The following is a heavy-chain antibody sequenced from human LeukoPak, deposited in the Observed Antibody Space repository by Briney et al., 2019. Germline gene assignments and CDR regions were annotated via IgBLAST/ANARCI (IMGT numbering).Heavy chain of an antibody. J-gene: IGHJ4*02. V-gene: IGHV4-39*01. CDR2: IYYSGST. CDR3: ARHKVTTVTTYDY. CDR1: GGSISSSSYY. D-gene: IGHD4-17*01. Sequence: SETLSLTCTVSGGSISSSSYYWGWIRQPPGKGLEWIGSIYYSGSTYYNPSLKSRVTISVDTSKNQFSLKLSSVPAADTAVYYCARHKVTTVTTYDYWGQGTLVTVSS.